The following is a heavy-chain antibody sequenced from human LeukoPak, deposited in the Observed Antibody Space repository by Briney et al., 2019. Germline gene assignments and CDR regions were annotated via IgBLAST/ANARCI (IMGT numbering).Heavy chain of an antibody. CDR1: GASITGHY. D-gene: IGHD3-16*01. CDR3: ARHLGGGIYFDY. CDR2: IYYSGTT. J-gene: IGHJ4*02. V-gene: IGHV4-59*08. Sequence: PETLSLTFTVSGASITGHYWSWIRQPPGKGPEWIGFIYYSGTTNYNPSLKSRVTISVDTSKNQFSLTLSSVTAADTAVYYCARHLGGGIYFDYWGQGTLVTVSS.